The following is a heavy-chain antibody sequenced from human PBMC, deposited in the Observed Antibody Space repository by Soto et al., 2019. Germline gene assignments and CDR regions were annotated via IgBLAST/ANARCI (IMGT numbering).Heavy chain of an antibody. Sequence: SVKVSCKASGFTFTSSAMQWVRQARGQRLEWIGWIVVGSGNTNYAQKFQERVTITRDMSTSTAYMELSSLRSEDTAVYYCAAWQWLQQSYYFDYWGQGTLVTGSS. J-gene: IGHJ4*02. CDR2: IVVGSGNT. V-gene: IGHV1-58*02. CDR1: GFTFTSSA. D-gene: IGHD6-19*01. CDR3: AAWQWLQQSYYFDY.